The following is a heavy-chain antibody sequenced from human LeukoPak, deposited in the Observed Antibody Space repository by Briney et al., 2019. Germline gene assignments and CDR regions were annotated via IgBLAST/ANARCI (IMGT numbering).Heavy chain of an antibody. J-gene: IGHJ4*02. Sequence: RGSLRLSRAASLFTAGTNYTCCVPHAPRKGRERGSLIYSDGSTYYADSVKSRFTISRDNSKNTMYLQMNSLRAEDTAVYYCARRDTTGHYYFDYWGQGTLVPVSS. V-gene: IGHV3-66*04. CDR3: ARRDTTGHYYFDY. CDR2: IYSDGST. CDR1: LFTAGTNY. D-gene: IGHD1-26*01.